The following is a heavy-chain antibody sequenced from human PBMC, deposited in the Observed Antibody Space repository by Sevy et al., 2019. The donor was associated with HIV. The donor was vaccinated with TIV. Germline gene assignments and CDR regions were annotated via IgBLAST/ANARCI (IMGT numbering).Heavy chain of an antibody. Sequence: SETLSLTCTVSGGSITSSGHYWGWIRQSPGKGLEWIGAVYYVGNSYANPSLTSRVTISADTFKNLFSLSLTSLPAADTAIYYCARVAGGENYDYGIDVWGLGTSVTVSS. V-gene: IGHV4-39*01. D-gene: IGHD2-21*01. CDR3: ARVAGGENYDYGIDV. CDR1: GGSITSSGHY. CDR2: VYYVGNS. J-gene: IGHJ6*02.